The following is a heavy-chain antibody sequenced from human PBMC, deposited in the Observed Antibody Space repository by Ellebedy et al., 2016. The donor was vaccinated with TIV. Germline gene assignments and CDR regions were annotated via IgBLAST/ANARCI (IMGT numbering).Heavy chain of an antibody. J-gene: IGHJ2*01. V-gene: IGHV1-69*13. Sequence: SVKVSXXASGGTFSSYAISWVRQAPGQGLEWMGGIIPIFGTANYAQKFQGRVTITADESTSTAYMELSSLRSEDTAVYYCAASLSILRYSYWYFDLWGRGTLVTVSS. CDR2: IIPIFGTA. CDR3: AASLSILRYSYWYFDL. D-gene: IGHD3-9*01. CDR1: GGTFSSYA.